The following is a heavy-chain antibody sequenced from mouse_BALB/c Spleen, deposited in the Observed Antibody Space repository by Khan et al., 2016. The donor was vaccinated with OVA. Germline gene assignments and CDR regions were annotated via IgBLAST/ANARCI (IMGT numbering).Heavy chain of an antibody. J-gene: IGHJ4*01. CDR1: GYSITSDCA. D-gene: IGHD2-4*01. Sequence: EVQLVESGPGLVKPSQSLSLTCTVTGYSITSDCAWNWIRQFPGNKLEWMGYISYSGSTGYNPSLKSRISITRDTSKNQFFLQLNSVTTEDTATYYCARSRDYDCDDEYAMDYWGQGTSVTVSS. CDR3: ARSRDYDCDDEYAMDY. CDR2: ISYSGST. V-gene: IGHV3-2*02.